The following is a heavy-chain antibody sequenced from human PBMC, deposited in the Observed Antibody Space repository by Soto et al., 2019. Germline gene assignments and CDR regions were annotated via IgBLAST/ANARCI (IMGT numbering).Heavy chain of an antibody. CDR2: IYDNGIT. V-gene: IGHV4-59*12. D-gene: IGHD3-22*01. CDR1: GRSITSYY. Sequence: QVVLQESGPGLVKPSETLSLTCSVSGRSITSYYWSWVRQPPGKGLEWIGYIYDNGITSQNPSLKRRVTMSADKSQNQFSLKLTSVTGADTAVYYCARTYDSNGYANEFDSWGQGILVTVTS. J-gene: IGHJ4*02. CDR3: ARTYDSNGYANEFDS.